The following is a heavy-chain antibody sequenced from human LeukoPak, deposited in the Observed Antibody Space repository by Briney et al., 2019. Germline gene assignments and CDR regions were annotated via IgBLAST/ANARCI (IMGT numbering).Heavy chain of an antibody. V-gene: IGHV3-23*01. D-gene: IGHD3-3*01. Sequence: PGGSLRLSCAASGFTVSGNYMSWVRQAPGKGPEWVSSISGSGITTNYADSVKGRFTISREYSNNTLYLQMSSQRAEDTAIYYCAKETALVGGHAAIFDHWGQGTLVTVSS. CDR1: GFTVSGNY. CDR3: AKETALVGGHAAIFDH. CDR2: ISGSGITT. J-gene: IGHJ4*02.